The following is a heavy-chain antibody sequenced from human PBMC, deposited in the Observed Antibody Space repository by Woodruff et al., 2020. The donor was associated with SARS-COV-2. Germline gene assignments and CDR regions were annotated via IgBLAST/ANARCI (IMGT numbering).Heavy chain of an antibody. CDR2: IYYSGST. V-gene: IGHV4-39*01. CDR3: ASATTTTYYFDY. J-gene: IGHJ4*02. Sequence: IGSIYYSGSTYYNPSLKSRVTISVDTSKNQFSLKLSSVTAADTAVYYCASATTTTYYFDYWGQGTLVTVSS. D-gene: IGHD1-1*01.